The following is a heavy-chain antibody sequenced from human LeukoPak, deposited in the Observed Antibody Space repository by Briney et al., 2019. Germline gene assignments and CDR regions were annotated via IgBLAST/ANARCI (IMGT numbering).Heavy chain of an antibody. CDR3: ARDWATVTELVY. D-gene: IGHD4-17*01. CDR1: GGSISSSSYY. J-gene: IGHJ4*02. CDR2: IYYSGST. Sequence: PSETLSLTCTVSGGSISSSSYYWGWIRQPPGKGLEWIGSIYYSGSTYYNPSLKSRVTISVDTSKNQFSLKLSSVTAADTAVYYCARDWATVTELVYWGQGTLVTVSS. V-gene: IGHV4-39*02.